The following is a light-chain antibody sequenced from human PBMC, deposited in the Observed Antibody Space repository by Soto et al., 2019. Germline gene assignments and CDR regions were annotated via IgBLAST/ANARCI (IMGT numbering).Light chain of an antibody. CDR3: QQYYSTPVT. CDR1: KSALYSSYGKYY. CDR2: WAS. J-gene: IGKJ4*01. Sequence: IMMTQPPDSLPVSLVEGATIICRCTKSALYSSYGKYYLACYQQNPGQPPKLLFDWASTRESGVPDRFSGSGSGADFTLTISSLQAEDVAVYYCQQYYSTPVTFGGGTKVDIK. V-gene: IGKV4-1*01.